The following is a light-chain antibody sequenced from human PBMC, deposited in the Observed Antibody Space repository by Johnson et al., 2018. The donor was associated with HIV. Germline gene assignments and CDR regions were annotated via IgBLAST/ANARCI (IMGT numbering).Light chain of an antibody. CDR2: DNN. CDR3: GTWDTSLSAGV. CDR1: SSNIGNND. V-gene: IGLV1-51*01. J-gene: IGLJ1*01. Sequence: QSVLTQPPSVSAAPGQKVTISCSGSSSNIGNNDVSWYQQLPGTAPKLLIYDNNKRPSGTPDRFSGSKSDTSATLGITGLQTGDEAEYYCGTWDTSLSAGVFGPGTKVTVL.